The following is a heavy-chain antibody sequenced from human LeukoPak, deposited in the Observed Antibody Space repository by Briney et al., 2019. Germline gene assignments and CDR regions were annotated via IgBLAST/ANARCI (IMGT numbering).Heavy chain of an antibody. CDR2: ISGSGGTT. J-gene: IGHJ6*03. V-gene: IGHV3-23*01. CDR3: GKDGIPADNTFGYYMDV. Sequence: GGSLRLSCAASGFTFSSYAMNWVRQAPGKGLEWVSAISGSGGTTYHADSVKGRFTVSRDNSQNTLYLQMNSLRAEDTAIYYCGKDGIPADNTFGYYMDVWGKGTTVTIS. CDR1: GFTFSSYA. D-gene: IGHD6-13*01.